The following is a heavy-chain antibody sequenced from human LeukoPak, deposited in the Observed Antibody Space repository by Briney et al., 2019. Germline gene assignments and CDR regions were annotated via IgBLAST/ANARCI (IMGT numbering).Heavy chain of an antibody. CDR1: GFTFSSYG. V-gene: IGHV3-30*18. J-gene: IGHJ4*02. D-gene: IGHD6-13*01. CDR3: AKETYSTSWQLDS. CDR2: ISYDGSTK. Sequence: GGSLRLSCAASGFTFSSYGMHWVRQAPGKGLEWVAVISYDGSTKYFGDSVKGRFTISRDNSKNTLYLQMNSLRTEDTAVYYCAKETYSTSWQLDSWGQGTLVTVSS.